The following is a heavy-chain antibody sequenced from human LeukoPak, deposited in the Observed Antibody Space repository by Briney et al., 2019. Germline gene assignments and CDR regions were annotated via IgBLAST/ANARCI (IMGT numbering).Heavy chain of an antibody. CDR3: ARKTLKPPYYDDTSGYYWYFDL. Sequence: SETLSLTCTVSGGSISSSSYYWGWIRQPPGKGLEWIGYIYYSGSTNYNPSLKSRVTISVDTSKKQFSLKLTSVTAADTAMYYCARKTLKPPYYDDTSGYYWYFDLWGRGTLVTVSS. CDR1: GGSISSSSYY. J-gene: IGHJ2*01. D-gene: IGHD3-22*01. CDR2: IYYSGST. V-gene: IGHV4-61*05.